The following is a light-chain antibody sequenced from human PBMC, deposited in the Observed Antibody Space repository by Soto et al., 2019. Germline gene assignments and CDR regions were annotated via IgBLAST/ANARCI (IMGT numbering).Light chain of an antibody. CDR2: GAS. Sequence: EIVLTQSPGTLSLSPGERATLSCRASQSVSSSYLAWYQQKPGEARRLLIYGASSRTTVIPDRFSGSGSGTDFTLTISRLEPEYFAVYYYQHYGSPRWTFGQGTKVEIK. CDR3: QHYGSPRWT. CDR1: QSVSSSY. V-gene: IGKV3-20*01. J-gene: IGKJ1*01.